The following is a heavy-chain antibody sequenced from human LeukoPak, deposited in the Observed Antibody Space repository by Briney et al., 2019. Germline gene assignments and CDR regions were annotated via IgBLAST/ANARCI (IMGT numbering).Heavy chain of an antibody. V-gene: IGHV3-23*01. CDR1: RFTFSSYA. Sequence: GGSLRLSCAASRFTFSSYAMTWVRQAPGKGLEWVSAVSGSGGSTYYADSVKGRFTTSRDNSKNTLYLQMNSLRAKDTAVYYCAKEGIAARPGWFDPWGQGTLVTVSS. D-gene: IGHD6-6*01. CDR2: VSGSGGST. CDR3: AKEGIAARPGWFDP. J-gene: IGHJ5*02.